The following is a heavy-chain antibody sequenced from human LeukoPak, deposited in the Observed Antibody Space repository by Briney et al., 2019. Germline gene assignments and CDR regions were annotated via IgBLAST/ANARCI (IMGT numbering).Heavy chain of an antibody. J-gene: IGHJ1*01. D-gene: IGHD1-26*01. Sequence: SETLSLTCTVSSGSISSSSYYWGWIRQPPGKGLEWIGSIYYSGSTYYNPSLKSRVTISVDTSKNQFSLKLSSVTAADTAVYFCARRSYGTEYFQHWGQGTLVTVSS. CDR1: SGSISSSSYY. CDR3: ARRSYGTEYFQH. V-gene: IGHV4-39*01. CDR2: IYYSGST.